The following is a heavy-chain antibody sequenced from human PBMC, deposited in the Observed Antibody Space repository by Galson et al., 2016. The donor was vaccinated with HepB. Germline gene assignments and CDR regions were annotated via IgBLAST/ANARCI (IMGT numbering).Heavy chain of an antibody. Sequence: SLRLSCAASGIAFSGYWMSWVRQAPGKGLEWVANIKQDGSEKYYVDFVKGRFTISRHNAKNSLYLQMNSLRADDTAVYYCARLVEVARFDHWGQGTLVTVSS. V-gene: IGHV3-7*03. CDR2: IKQDGSEK. CDR1: GIAFSGYW. J-gene: IGHJ4*02. CDR3: ARLVEVARFDH. D-gene: IGHD6-19*01.